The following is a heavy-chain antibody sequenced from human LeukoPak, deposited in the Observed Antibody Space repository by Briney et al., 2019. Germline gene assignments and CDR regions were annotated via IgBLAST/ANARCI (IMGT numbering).Heavy chain of an antibody. V-gene: IGHV4-31*03. CDR1: GGSIRSGYHY. D-gene: IGHD5-18*01. Sequence: SQTLSLTCTVSGGSIRSGYHYWSWIRQHPEKGLEWIGFIFYTGSTSFNPSLRSRVSISTDISENQFSLRLDSVTAADTAMYYCARVVDTAPSYYFDYWGQGSRSPSPQ. J-gene: IGHJ4*02. CDR2: IFYTGST. CDR3: ARVVDTAPSYYFDY.